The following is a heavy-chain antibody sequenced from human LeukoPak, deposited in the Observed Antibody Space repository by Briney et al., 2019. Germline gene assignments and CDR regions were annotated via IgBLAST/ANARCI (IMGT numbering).Heavy chain of an antibody. J-gene: IGHJ6*03. CDR3: ARDGYYEMWSGYYETYYNYYYMDV. D-gene: IGHD3-3*01. Sequence: ASVKVSCKASGYTFTGYYMHWVRQAPGQGLEWMGWINLKSGGTKYVQRFQDRVTMTRDTSITTAYMELTSLIADDTAVYYCARDGYYEMWSGYYETYYNYYYMDVWGKGATVTVSS. CDR1: GYTFTGYY. V-gene: IGHV1-2*02. CDR2: INLKSGGT.